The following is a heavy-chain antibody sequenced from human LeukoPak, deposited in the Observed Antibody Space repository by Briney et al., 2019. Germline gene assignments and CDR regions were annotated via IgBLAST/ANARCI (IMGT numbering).Heavy chain of an antibody. D-gene: IGHD3-3*01. Sequence: GGSLRLSCAASPVTPSGHWMSWVRQAPGKGLEWVANIKEDGSEKYYVDSVKGRFTISRDNAKNSLYLQINSLRVEDTAVYYCARVRVRFLEWLTNYFDYWGQGTLVTVSS. CDR3: ARVRVRFLEWLTNYFDY. CDR1: PVTPSGHW. V-gene: IGHV3-7*01. CDR2: IKEDGSEK. J-gene: IGHJ4*02.